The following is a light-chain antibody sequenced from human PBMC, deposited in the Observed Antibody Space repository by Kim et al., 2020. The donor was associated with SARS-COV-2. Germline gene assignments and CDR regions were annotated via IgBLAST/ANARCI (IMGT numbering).Light chain of an antibody. Sequence: EIVLTQSPATLSVSPGERATLSCRASQSVSRNLAWYQQKPGQAPRLLLYGASTRATGIPARFSGSGSGTEFTLTISSLQSEDFAVYYCQHYNNLPPLTFGAGTQVDIK. CDR3: QHYNNLPPLT. CDR2: GAS. V-gene: IGKV3-15*01. J-gene: IGKJ4*01. CDR1: QSVSRN.